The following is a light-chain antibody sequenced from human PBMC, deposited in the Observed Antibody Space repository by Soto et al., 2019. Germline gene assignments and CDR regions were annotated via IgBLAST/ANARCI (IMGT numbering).Light chain of an antibody. Sequence: DIPMTQSPSSLSASLGDRVTITCRASQSINSLLNWYQHQPGKAPKVLIYAASNLQSGVPSRFNGNGSGTDFTLTISTLQPEDFATYFCQQTYRPSYTFAQGTRLEIK. CDR1: QSINSL. CDR3: QQTYRPSYT. V-gene: IGKV1-39*01. J-gene: IGKJ2*01. CDR2: AAS.